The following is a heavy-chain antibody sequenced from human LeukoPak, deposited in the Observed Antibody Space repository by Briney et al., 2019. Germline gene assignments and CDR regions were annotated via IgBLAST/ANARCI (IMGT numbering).Heavy chain of an antibody. CDR2: IYYSGST. CDR1: GGSISSYY. J-gene: IGHJ4*02. Sequence: SETLSLTCTVSGGSISSYYWSWIRQPPGKGLEWIGYIYYSGSTNYNPSLKSRVTISVDTSKNQFPLKLSSVTAADTAVYYCAREAYSSSWPYYFDYWGQGTLVTVSS. V-gene: IGHV4-59*01. CDR3: AREAYSSSWPYYFDY. D-gene: IGHD6-13*01.